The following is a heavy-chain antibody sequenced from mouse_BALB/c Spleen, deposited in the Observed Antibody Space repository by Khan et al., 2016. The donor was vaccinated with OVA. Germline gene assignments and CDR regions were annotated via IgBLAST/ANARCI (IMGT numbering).Heavy chain of an antibody. CDR2: INTYTREP. D-gene: IGHD2-3*01. Sequence: QIQLVQSGPELKNPGETVRISCKASGYPFTKNGMNWVKQTPGKGLKWMGWINTYTREPAYADDFKGRFAFSLETSASTAYLQISNLKNEDTATYLCARVGYSGTMDYWGQGTSVTVSS. CDR3: ARVGYSGTMDY. V-gene: IGHV9-3-1*01. CDR1: GYPFTKNG. J-gene: IGHJ4*01.